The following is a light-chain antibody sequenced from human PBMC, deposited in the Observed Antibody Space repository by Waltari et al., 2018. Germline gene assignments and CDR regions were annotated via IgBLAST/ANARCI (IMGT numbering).Light chain of an antibody. CDR1: ESISRW. CDR2: DAS. J-gene: IGKJ1*01. Sequence: DVQMTQSPSTLSASVGDRVTITCRARESISRWLAWYQQKPGKGPMLLIYDASNLQTGVPSRFRGSGSGTEFTLTISSLQPDDFATYYCQQYHVFSWTFGQGTKVEIK. V-gene: IGKV1-5*03. CDR3: QQYHVFSWT.